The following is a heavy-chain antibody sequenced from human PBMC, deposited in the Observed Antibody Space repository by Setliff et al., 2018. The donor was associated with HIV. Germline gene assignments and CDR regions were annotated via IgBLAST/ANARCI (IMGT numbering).Heavy chain of an antibody. D-gene: IGHD3-22*01. CDR2: SNPSSRTT. CDR1: GYIFTTHY. Sequence: ASVKVSCKSSGYIFTTHYIHWVRQAPGQGIEWMGMSNPSSRTTIYAQKFRGRMTLTKDKSTTTVYMELSSLRSDDTAVYYCARGARVDESRGYYYPLMYWGQGTLVTVSS. V-gene: IGHV1-46*01. J-gene: IGHJ4*02. CDR3: ARGARVDESRGYYYPLMY.